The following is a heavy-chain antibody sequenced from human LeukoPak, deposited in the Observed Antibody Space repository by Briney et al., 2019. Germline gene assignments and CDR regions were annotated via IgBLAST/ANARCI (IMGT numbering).Heavy chain of an antibody. V-gene: IGHV1-18*01. CDR3: ARDWFCSASYCSDVFDI. CDR2: ISAYNGNT. CDR1: GYTFTSYG. J-gene: IGHJ3*02. D-gene: IGHD3-3*01. Sequence: SVKVSCKASGYTFTSYGISWVRQAPGQGLEWMGWISAYNGNTNYAQKLQGRVTMTTDTSTSTAYMELRSLRSDDTAVYYCARDWFCSASYCSDVFDIWGQGTMVTVFS.